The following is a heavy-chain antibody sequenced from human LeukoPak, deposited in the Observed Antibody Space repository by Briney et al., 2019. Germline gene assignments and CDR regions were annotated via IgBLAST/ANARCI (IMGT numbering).Heavy chain of an antibody. CDR1: GFTFTTYN. Sequence: PGGSLRLSCAPSGFTFTTYNMNWVRQAPGKGLEWVSSISSSGSYIYYADSMKGRFTISRDNAKNSLYLQMNSLRAEDTAVYYCARALYDRRGDYLDYWGQGTLVTVSS. J-gene: IGHJ4*02. D-gene: IGHD3-22*01. CDR3: ARALYDRRGDYLDY. V-gene: IGHV3-21*01. CDR2: ISSSGSYI.